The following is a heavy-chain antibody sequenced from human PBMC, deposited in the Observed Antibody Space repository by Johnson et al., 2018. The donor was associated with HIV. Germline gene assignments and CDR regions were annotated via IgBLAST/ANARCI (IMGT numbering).Heavy chain of an antibody. CDR1: GFTFSSYA. J-gene: IGHJ3*02. CDR2: IKEDGGET. D-gene: IGHD3-10*01. CDR3: WRESGHFGVSAFDM. Sequence: VQLVESGGGLVQPGGSLRLSCAASGFTFSSYAMSWVRQAPGKGLEWVAIIKEDGGETYDVESVKGRFTITRDNANNLLYLQMSSLRVEDTAVYYCWRESGHFGVSAFDMWGQGTMVTVSS. V-gene: IGHV3-7*05.